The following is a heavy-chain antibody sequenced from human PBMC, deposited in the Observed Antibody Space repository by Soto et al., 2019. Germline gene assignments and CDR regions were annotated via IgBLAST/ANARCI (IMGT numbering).Heavy chain of an antibody. CDR3: AREDPDSAAGGMDV. CDR1: GGSISSYY. Sequence: QVQLQESGPGLVKPSETLSLTCTVSGGSISSYYWSWIRQPPGKGLEWIGYLYYSGSTNYNPSLKSLVTISVDTSKNQFSLKLSSVTAADTAVYYCAREDPDSAAGGMDVWGKGTTVTVSS. V-gene: IGHV4-59*01. J-gene: IGHJ6*03. CDR2: LYYSGST. D-gene: IGHD2-15*01.